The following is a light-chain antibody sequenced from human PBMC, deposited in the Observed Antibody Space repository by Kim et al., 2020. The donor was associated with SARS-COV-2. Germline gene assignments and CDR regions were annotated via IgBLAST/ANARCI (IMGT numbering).Light chain of an antibody. Sequence: KTARITCGGNNIGSKSVHWYQQKPGQAPVLVIYYDSDRPSGIPERFSGSNSGNTATLTISRVEAGDEADYYCQVWDSSSDHPSWVFGGGTQLTV. CDR1: NIGSKS. J-gene: IGLJ3*02. CDR2: YDS. V-gene: IGLV3-21*04. CDR3: QVWDSSSDHPSWV.